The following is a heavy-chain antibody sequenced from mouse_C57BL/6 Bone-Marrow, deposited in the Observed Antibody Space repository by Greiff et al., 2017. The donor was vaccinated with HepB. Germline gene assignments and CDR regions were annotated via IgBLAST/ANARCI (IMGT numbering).Heavy chain of an antibody. CDR1: GYSFTNYL. J-gene: IGHJ4*01. CDR3: AREELAMDY. V-gene: IGHV1-54*01. CDR2: INPGSGGT. Sequence: VQLQQSGAELVRPGTSVKVSCKASGYSFTNYLIEWVKQMPGQGLEWIGVINPGSGGTNYNEKFKGKATLTADKSSSTAYMQLSSLTSEDSAVYYCAREELAMDYWGQGPSVTVSS.